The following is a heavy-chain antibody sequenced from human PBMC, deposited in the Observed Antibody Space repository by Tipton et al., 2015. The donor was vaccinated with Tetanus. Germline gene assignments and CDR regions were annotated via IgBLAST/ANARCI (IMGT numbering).Heavy chain of an antibody. CDR3: ARDADMWATRKAFDI. Sequence: LVQSGASATVSCKASGYRPTNYGISWVRQAPGQGLEWLGWISGYSGHTNYAQQVQGRVTMTTDTSTSTAYLELRSLRSDDTALYFCARDADMWATRKAFDIWGQGTMVTVSS. CDR1: GYRPTNYG. J-gene: IGHJ3*02. V-gene: IGHV1-18*01. D-gene: IGHD1-14*01. CDR2: ISGYSGHT.